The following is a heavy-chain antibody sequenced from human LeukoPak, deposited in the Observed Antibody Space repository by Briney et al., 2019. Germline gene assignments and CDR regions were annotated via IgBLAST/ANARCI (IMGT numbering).Heavy chain of an antibody. CDR2: INHSGST. CDR1: GGSFSGYY. Sequence: SETLSLTCAVYGGSFSGYYWSWIRQPPGKGLEWIGEINHSGSTNYNPSLKSRVTISVDTSKNQFSLELSSVTAADTAVYYCARISRDIVVVPAATNGWFDPWGQGTLVTVSS. V-gene: IGHV4-34*01. D-gene: IGHD2-2*01. CDR3: ARISRDIVVVPAATNGWFDP. J-gene: IGHJ5*02.